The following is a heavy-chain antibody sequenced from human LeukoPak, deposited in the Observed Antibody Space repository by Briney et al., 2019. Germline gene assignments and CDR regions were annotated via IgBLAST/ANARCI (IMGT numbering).Heavy chain of an antibody. CDR2: ISGSGGSA. D-gene: IGHD3-10*01. CDR1: GFTFSSYS. V-gene: IGHV3-21*01. Sequence: PGGSLRLSCAASGFTFSSYSMNWVRQAPGKGLEWVSVISGSGGSAYYADSVKGRFTISRDNAKNSLYLQMNSLRVEDTAVYYCARAEGSGSSFDYWGQGTLVTVSS. J-gene: IGHJ4*02. CDR3: ARAEGSGSSFDY.